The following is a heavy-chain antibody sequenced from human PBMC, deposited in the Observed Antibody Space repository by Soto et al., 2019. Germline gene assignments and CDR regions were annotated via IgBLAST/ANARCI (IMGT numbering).Heavy chain of an antibody. J-gene: IGHJ4*02. D-gene: IGHD6-19*01. V-gene: IGHV3-23*01. CDR2: ISGSGGST. Sequence: GGSLRLSCAASGFTFSSYAMSWVRQAPGKGLEWVSAISGSGGSTYYADSVKGRFTISRDNAKKSLYLQLNSLRPEDTAVYYCARVPPYSSGWYDYWGQGTLVTVSS. CDR1: GFTFSSYA. CDR3: ARVPPYSSGWYDY.